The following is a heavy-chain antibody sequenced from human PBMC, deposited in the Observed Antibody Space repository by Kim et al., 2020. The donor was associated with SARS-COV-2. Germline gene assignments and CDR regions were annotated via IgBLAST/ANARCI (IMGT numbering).Heavy chain of an antibody. J-gene: IGHJ6*02. V-gene: IGHV4-34*01. Sequence: SETLSLTCAVYGGSFSGYYWSWIRQPPGKGLEWIGEINHSGSTNYNPSLKSRVTISVDTSKNQFSLKLSSVTAADTAVYYCARGEVRGYCSSTSCSYTPSGYYYYGMDVWGQGTTVTVSS. CDR2: INHSGST. D-gene: IGHD2-2*01. CDR1: GGSFSGYY. CDR3: ARGEVRGYCSSTSCSYTPSGYYYYGMDV.